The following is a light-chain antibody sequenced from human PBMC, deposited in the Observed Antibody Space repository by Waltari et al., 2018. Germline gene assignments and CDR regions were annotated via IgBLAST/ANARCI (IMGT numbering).Light chain of an antibody. CDR1: QDISSY. V-gene: IGKV1-39*01. CDR2: YAN. J-gene: IGKJ1*01. CDR3: QQGYSNPRT. Sequence: DIQMSQSPSSLSASVGDRVNITCRASQDISSYLNWYQQKPGKAPKLLIYYANSLASGVPSRFSGSGSGTEFTLTISSLQPEDFATFYCQQGYSNPRTFGQGTKVEIK.